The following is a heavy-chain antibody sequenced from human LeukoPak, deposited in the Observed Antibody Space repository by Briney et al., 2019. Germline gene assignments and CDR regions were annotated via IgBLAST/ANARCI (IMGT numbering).Heavy chain of an antibody. CDR3: AKDWKGVDY. Sequence: GGSLRLSCAASGFTFSSYSMNWVRQAPGKGLEWVSYISSSSSTIYHADSVKGRFTISRDNAKNSLYLQMNSLRAEDTAVYYCAKDWKGVDYWGQGTLVTVSS. CDR1: GFTFSSYS. J-gene: IGHJ4*02. V-gene: IGHV3-48*04. D-gene: IGHD1-1*01. CDR2: ISSSSSTI.